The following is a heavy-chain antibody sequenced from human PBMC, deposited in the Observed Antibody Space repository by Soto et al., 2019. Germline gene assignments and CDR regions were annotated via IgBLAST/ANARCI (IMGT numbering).Heavy chain of an antibody. CDR2: ISAYNGDT. D-gene: IGHD3-22*01. CDR1: GYTFTSYG. Sequence: ASVKVSCKASGYTFTSYGISWVRQAPGQGLEWMGWISAYNGDTNYAQKLQGRVTMTTDTSTSTAYMELRSLRSDDTAVYYCAREYPYYYDSSGYYSKDYWGQGTLVTVSS. CDR3: AREYPYYYDSSGYYSKDY. V-gene: IGHV1-18*01. J-gene: IGHJ4*02.